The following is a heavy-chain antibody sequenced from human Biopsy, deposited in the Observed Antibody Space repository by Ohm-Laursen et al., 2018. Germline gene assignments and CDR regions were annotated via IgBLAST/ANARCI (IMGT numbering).Heavy chain of an antibody. CDR3: ARDRMTDVFGGPTRTDVFDS. V-gene: IGHV1-2*02. Sequence: SVKVSCKASGYTFTGYYIHWVRQSPGQGLEWMGWINPNSGATNSAQKFRDRVTLTRDTSISAVYIDLRRLKSDDAAIYYCARDRMTDVFGGPTRTDVFDSWGQGTPVTVSS. CDR1: GYTFTGYY. J-gene: IGHJ4*02. CDR2: INPNSGAT. D-gene: IGHD3-10*01.